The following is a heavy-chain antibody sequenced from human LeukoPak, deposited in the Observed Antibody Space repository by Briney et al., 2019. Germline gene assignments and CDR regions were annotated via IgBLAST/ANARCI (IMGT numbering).Heavy chain of an antibody. CDR1: GFTVSSNY. Sequence: GGSLRLSCAASGFTVSSNYMSWVRQAPGKGLECVSILYSGGITAYADSVKGRFTISRDNLKNTLHLQMNRLRADDTAVYYCARGEYYYGSGTVGVDDFWGQGTLVTVSS. D-gene: IGHD3-10*01. CDR3: ARGEYYYGSGTVGVDDF. V-gene: IGHV3-53*01. J-gene: IGHJ4*02. CDR2: LYSGGIT.